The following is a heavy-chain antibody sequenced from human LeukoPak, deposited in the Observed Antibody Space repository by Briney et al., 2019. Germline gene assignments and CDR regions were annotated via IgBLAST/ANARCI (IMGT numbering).Heavy chain of an antibody. J-gene: IGHJ4*02. CDR2: ISGSGGGT. D-gene: IGHD1-26*01. CDR3: ARSGNYYSFDY. CDR1: GFTFSSYA. Sequence: PGGSLRLSCTASGFTFSSYAMSWVRQAPGKGLEWVSPISGSGGGTYYTDSVKGRFTISRDSSKNSLYLQMNSLRAEDTAVYYCARSGNYYSFDYWGQGTLVTVSS. V-gene: IGHV3-23*01.